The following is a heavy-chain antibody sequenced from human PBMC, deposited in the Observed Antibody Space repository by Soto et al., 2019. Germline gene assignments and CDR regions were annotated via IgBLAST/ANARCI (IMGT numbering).Heavy chain of an antibody. CDR2: IDYSWNT. CDR1: GGSISSSTFY. CDR3: ARQFRFGRRLQVSVEP. V-gene: IGHV4-39*01. J-gene: IGHJ5*02. D-gene: IGHD3-16*01. Sequence: QLQLQESGPRLVKAAETLSLNCTVSGGSISSSTFYWGWIRQPPGRGLEWVGSIDYSWNTYYNASLKGRVIVSVDTSKNQFSLKLNSATAADTAVYYCARQFRFGRRLQVSVEPWGQGILVTVSS.